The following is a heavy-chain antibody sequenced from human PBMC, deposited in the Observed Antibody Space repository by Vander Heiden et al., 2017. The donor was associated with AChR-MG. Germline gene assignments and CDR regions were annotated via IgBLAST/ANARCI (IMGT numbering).Heavy chain of an antibody. CDR2: ISYDGSNK. CDR1: GFTFSSYA. CDR3: ARGGLGLLNWYFQH. J-gene: IGHJ1*01. Sequence: QVQLVESGGGVVQPGRSLRLSCAASGFTFSSYAMHWVRQAPGKGLEWVAVISYDGSNKYYADSVKGRFTISRDNSKNTLYLQMNSLRAEDTAVYYCARGGLGLLNWYFQHWGQGTLVTVSS. D-gene: IGHD1-1*01. V-gene: IGHV3-30-3*01.